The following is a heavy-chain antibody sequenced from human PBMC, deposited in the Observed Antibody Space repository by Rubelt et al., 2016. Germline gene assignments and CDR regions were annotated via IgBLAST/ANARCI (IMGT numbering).Heavy chain of an antibody. V-gene: IGHV4-39*07. CDR3: ASERGYSYDDAFDI. Sequence: GKGLEWIGSIYYSGGTYYNPSLKSRVTISVDTSKNQFSLKLSSVTAADTAVYYCASERGYSYDDAFDIWGQGTMVTVSS. CDR2: IYYSGGT. J-gene: IGHJ3*02. D-gene: IGHD5-18*01.